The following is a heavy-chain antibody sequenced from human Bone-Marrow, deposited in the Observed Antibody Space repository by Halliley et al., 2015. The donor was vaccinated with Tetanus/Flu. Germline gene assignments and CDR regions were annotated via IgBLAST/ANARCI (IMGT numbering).Heavy chain of an antibody. Sequence: ALRWEGGNNKTYADSVKGRLTIARDNSKNTVYLQMDSLRGEDTAGYYGARDNGIAVAFGAPLDYWGQATLGTVSS. J-gene: IGHJ4*02. CDR2: RWEGGNNK. V-gene: IGHV3-33*01. CDR3: ARDNGIAVAFGAPLDY. D-gene: IGHD6-19*01.